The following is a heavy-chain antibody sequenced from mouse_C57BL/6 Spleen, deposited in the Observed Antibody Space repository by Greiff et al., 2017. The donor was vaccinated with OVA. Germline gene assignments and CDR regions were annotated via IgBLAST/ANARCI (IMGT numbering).Heavy chain of an antibody. CDR2: ISSGGSTI. D-gene: IGHD1-1*01. Sequence: EVQLQESGGGLVKPGGSLKLSCAASGFTFSDYGMHWVRQAPEKGLEWVAYISSGGSTIYYADTVKGRFTISSANAKNTLFLQMTSLRSEDTAMYYCARDYYGFAYWGQGTLVTVSA. CDR1: GFTFSDYG. J-gene: IGHJ3*01. CDR3: ARDYYGFAY. V-gene: IGHV5-17*01.